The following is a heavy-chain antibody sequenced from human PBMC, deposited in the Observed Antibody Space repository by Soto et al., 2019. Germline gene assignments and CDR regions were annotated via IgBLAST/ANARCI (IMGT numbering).Heavy chain of an antibody. D-gene: IGHD3-16*01. CDR3: ARVGVQGGSGRDNFDY. Sequence: PSATLSLTCAASGGSISSGGNSWSWIRQPPGKGLEWIGYIYHSGSTSYNPSIKSRVTISVDRSKNQFSRKLSSVTAADTAVYYCARVGVQGGSGRDNFDYWGQGTLVTVSS. V-gene: IGHV4-30-2*01. J-gene: IGHJ4*02. CDR2: IYHSGST. CDR1: GGSISSGGNS.